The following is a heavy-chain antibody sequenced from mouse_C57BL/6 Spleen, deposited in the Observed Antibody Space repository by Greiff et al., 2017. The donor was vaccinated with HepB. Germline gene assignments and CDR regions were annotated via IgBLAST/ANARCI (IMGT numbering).Heavy chain of an antibody. J-gene: IGHJ2*01. CDR3: ARSCYDYDYFDY. Sequence: QVQLQQSGPELVKPGASVKISCKASGYAFSSSWMNWVKQRPGKGLEWIGRIYPGDGDTNYNGKFKGKATLTADKSSSTAYMQLSSLTSDDSAVYFCARSCYDYDYFDYWGQGTTLTVSS. D-gene: IGHD2-4*01. V-gene: IGHV1-82*01. CDR2: IYPGDGDT. CDR1: GYAFSSSW.